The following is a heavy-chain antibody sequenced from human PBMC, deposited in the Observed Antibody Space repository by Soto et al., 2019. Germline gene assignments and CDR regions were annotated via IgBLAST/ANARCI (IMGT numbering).Heavy chain of an antibody. J-gene: IGHJ6*02. CDR3: AKGYDFWSGSPDYYGMDV. Sequence: PGESLKISCKGSGYSFTSYWIGWVRQMPGKGLEWMGIIYPGDSDTRYSPSFQGQVTISADKSISTAYLQWSSLKASDTAMYYCAKGYDFWSGSPDYYGMDVWGQGTTVTVSS. V-gene: IGHV5-51*01. CDR1: GYSFTSYW. D-gene: IGHD3-3*01. CDR2: IYPGDSDT.